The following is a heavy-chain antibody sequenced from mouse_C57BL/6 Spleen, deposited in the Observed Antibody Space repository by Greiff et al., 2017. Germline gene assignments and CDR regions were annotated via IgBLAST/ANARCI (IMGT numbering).Heavy chain of an antibody. CDR1: GYTFTSYW. Sequence: QVQLQQPGAELVRPGSSVKLSCKASGYTFTSYWMDWVKQRPGQGLEWIGNIYPSDSETHYNQKFKDKATLTVDKSSSTAYMQLSSLTSEDSAVYYCARGNSNVDYWGQGTTLTVSS. CDR2: IYPSDSET. J-gene: IGHJ2*01. D-gene: IGHD2-5*01. V-gene: IGHV1-61*01. CDR3: ARGNSNVDY.